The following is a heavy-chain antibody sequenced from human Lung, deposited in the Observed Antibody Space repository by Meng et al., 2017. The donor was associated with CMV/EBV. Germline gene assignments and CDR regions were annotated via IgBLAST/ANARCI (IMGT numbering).Heavy chain of an antibody. CDR1: GGSISSGGYY. J-gene: IGHJ3*02. CDR3: ARDVSDHCSSTSCYRLGAVDI. Sequence: SETLSLTCTVSGGSISSGGYYWSWIRQHPGKGLEWIGYIYYSGSTYYNPSLKSRVTISVDTSKNQFSLKLSSVTAADTAVYYCARDVSDHCSSTSCYRLGAVDIWGQGXMVTVSS. D-gene: IGHD2-2*01. V-gene: IGHV4-31*03. CDR2: IYYSGST.